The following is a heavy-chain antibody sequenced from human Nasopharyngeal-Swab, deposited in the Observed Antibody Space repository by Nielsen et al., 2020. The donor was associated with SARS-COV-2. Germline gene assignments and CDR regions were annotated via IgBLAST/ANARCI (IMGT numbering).Heavy chain of an antibody. V-gene: IGHV2-26*01. CDR2: IFSNDEQ. J-gene: IGHJ5*02. CDR3: ARRVTEDYDFWSGYRGLDP. Sequence: SGPTLVHPTAPLTLTCTVSGFSLRNARMGVSWIRQPPGKALEWLAHIFSNDEQSYSTSLKSRLTISKDTSKSQVVLTMTNMDPVDTATYYCARRVTEDYDFWSGYRGLDPWGQGTLVTVSS. CDR1: GFSLRNARMG. D-gene: IGHD3-3*01.